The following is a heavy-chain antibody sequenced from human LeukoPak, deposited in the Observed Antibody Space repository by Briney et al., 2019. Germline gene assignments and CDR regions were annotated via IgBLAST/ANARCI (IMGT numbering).Heavy chain of an antibody. V-gene: IGHV4-34*01. Sequence: SETLSLTCAVYGGSFSGYYWSWVRQPPGKGLEWIGEINHSGSTNYNPSLKSRVTISVDTSKNQFSLKLSSVTAADTAVYYCARDDSGSYNYWGQGTLVTVSS. D-gene: IGHD1-26*01. J-gene: IGHJ4*02. CDR1: GGSFSGYY. CDR2: INHSGST. CDR3: ARDDSGSYNY.